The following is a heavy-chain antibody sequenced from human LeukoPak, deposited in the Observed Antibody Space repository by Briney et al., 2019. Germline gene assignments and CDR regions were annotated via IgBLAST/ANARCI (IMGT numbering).Heavy chain of an antibody. D-gene: IGHD3-10*01. CDR1: GYTFTTYG. Sequence: GASVKVSCKASGYTFTTYGITWVRQAPGQGLEWMGWISAYNGKTNYAQKFQGRVTMTRDTSTSTVYMELSSLRSEDTAVYYCARDLGSYYYGSGSYYLPNYYYYGMDVWGQGTTVTVSS. CDR2: ISAYNGKT. CDR3: ARDLGSYYYGSGSYYLPNYYYYGMDV. J-gene: IGHJ6*02. V-gene: IGHV1-18*01.